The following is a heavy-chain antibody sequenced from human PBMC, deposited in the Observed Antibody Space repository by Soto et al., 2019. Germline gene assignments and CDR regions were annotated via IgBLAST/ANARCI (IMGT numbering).Heavy chain of an antibody. D-gene: IGHD1-7*01. Sequence: QVQLVQSGAEVKKPGASVKVSCKASGYTFTSYGINWVRQAPGQGLEWMGWISAYNGNTNYAQKLQGRVTMTTDTSTSTAYMELRSLRSDDTAVYYCARVITGTPFYYYYGMDVWGQGTKVTVSS. V-gene: IGHV1-18*01. CDR2: ISAYNGNT. CDR3: ARVITGTPFYYYYGMDV. CDR1: GYTFTSYG. J-gene: IGHJ6*02.